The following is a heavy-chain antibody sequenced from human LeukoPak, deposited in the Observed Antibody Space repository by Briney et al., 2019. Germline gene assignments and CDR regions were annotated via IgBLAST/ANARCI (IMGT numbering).Heavy chain of an antibody. J-gene: IGHJ4*02. CDR2: ISFDGGRT. CDR3: AKDASNLVAATAIGS. CDR1: GFKFNTFA. Sequence: GGSLRLSCVASGFKFNTFAMSWVRQAPGKGLEWVAGISFDGGRTHYADAVKGRSIVSRDSSKNTLDLEMNSLRAEDTAVYYCAKDASNLVAATAIGSWGQGSLLTVSS. V-gene: IGHV3-30*01. D-gene: IGHD2-15*01.